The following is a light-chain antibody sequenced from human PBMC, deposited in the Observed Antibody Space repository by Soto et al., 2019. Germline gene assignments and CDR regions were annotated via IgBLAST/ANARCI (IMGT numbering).Light chain of an antibody. CDR1: QSVSRSY. CDR2: DAS. V-gene: IGKV3D-20*01. J-gene: IGKJ5*01. CDR3: QQSGSSPIT. Sequence: PVDRATLSCGASQSVSRSYLAWYQQKPGLAPRLIIYDASTRATGIPDRFSGSGSGTDFTLTISRLEPEDFAVYYCQQSGSSPITFGQGTRLEIK.